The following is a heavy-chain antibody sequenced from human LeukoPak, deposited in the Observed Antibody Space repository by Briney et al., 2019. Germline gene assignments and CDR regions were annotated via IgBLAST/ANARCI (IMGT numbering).Heavy chain of an antibody. V-gene: IGHV4-59*01. D-gene: IGHD6-19*01. Sequence: SETLSLTCTVSGGSISSYYWSWIRQPPGKGLEWIGYIYYSGSTNYNPSLKSRVTISVDTSKNQFSLKLSSVTAADTAVYYCAWCIAVAGQYNWFDPWGQGTLVTVSS. CDR3: AWCIAVAGQYNWFDP. CDR1: GGSISSYY. CDR2: IYYSGST. J-gene: IGHJ5*02.